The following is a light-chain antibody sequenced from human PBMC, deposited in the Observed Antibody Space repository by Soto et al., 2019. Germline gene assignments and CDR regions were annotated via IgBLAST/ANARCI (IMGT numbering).Light chain of an antibody. CDR1: QSILHRSNRNNY. J-gene: IGKJ1*01. V-gene: IGKV4-1*01. CDR2: WAS. CDR3: QKHDSTPWT. Sequence: DIVMTQSPDSLAVSLGERATIACRSSQSILHRSNRNNYLAWYEQRPGQPPKLLIYWASNRESGVPDRFSGSGSGTDLTLTIKGLHAEDAAVYYCQKHDSTPWTFGKGTKEQMK.